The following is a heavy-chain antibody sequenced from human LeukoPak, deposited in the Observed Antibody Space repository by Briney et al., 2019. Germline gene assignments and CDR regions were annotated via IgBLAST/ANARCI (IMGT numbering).Heavy chain of an antibody. V-gene: IGHV4-34*01. CDR1: GGSFSGYY. J-gene: IGHJ6*03. CDR2: INHSGST. CDR3: ARGWTYYYYYMDV. D-gene: IGHD3/OR15-3a*01. Sequence: PSETLSLTCAVYGGSFSGYYWSWIRQPPGKGLEWIGEINHSGSTNHNPSLKSRVTISVDTSKNQFSLKLSSVTAADTAVYYCARGWTYYYYYMDVWGKGTTVTVSS.